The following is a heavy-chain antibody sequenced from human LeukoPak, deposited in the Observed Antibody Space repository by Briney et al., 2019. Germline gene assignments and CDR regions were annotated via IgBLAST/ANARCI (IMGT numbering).Heavy chain of an antibody. CDR3: ARGGGSSWYRGERVDY. V-gene: IGHV4-38-2*02. Sequence: PSETLSLTCTVSGYSISSGYYWGWIRQPPGKGLEWIGSIYHSGSTYYNPSLKSRVTISVGTSKNQFSLKLSSVTAADTAVYYCARGGGSSWYRGERVDYWGQGTLVTVSS. D-gene: IGHD6-13*01. J-gene: IGHJ4*02. CDR1: GYSISSGYY. CDR2: IYHSGST.